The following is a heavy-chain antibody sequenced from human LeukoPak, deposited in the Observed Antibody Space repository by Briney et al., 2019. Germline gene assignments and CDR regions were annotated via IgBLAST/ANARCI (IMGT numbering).Heavy chain of an antibody. CDR1: GFTFSDYY. J-gene: IGHJ3*02. Sequence: KTGGSLRLSCAASGFTFSDYYMSWIRQAPGKGLEWVSYISSSSSYTNYADSVKGRFTISRDNAKNSLYLQMNSLRAEDTAVYYCARVFLYYDSSGYCPVGAFDIWGQGTMVTVSS. D-gene: IGHD3-22*01. CDR3: ARVFLYYDSSGYCPVGAFDI. CDR2: ISSSSSYT. V-gene: IGHV3-11*05.